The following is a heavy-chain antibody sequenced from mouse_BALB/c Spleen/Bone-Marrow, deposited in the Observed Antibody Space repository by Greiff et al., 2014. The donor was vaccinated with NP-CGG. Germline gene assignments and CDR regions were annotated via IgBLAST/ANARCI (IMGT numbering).Heavy chain of an antibody. V-gene: IGHV14-3*02. D-gene: IGHD2-2*01. Sequence: VHVKQSGAELVKPGASVKLSCTASGFNIKDTYMHWVKQRPEQGLEWIGRIDPANGNTKYDPKFQGKATITADTSSNTAYLQLSSLTSEDTAVYHCARIGYLYWGQGTLVTVSA. CDR3: ARIGYLY. CDR2: IDPANGNT. J-gene: IGHJ3*01. CDR1: GFNIKDTY.